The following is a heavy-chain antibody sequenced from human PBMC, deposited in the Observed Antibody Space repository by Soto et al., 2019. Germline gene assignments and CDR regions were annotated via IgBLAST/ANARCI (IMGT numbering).Heavy chain of an antibody. Sequence: GGSLRLSCAASGFTVSSNYMSWVRQAPGKGLEWVSVIYSGGSTNYADSVKGRFTISRDNSKNTLYLQMNSLRAEDTAVYYCARAAMVTDYYYGMDVWGQGTTVTVSS. CDR1: GFTVSSNY. V-gene: IGHV3-53*01. CDR3: ARAAMVTDYYYGMDV. CDR2: IYSGGST. J-gene: IGHJ6*02. D-gene: IGHD5-18*01.